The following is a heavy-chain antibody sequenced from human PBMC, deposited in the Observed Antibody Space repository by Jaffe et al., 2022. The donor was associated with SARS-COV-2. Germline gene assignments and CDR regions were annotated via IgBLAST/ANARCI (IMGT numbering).Heavy chain of an antibody. J-gene: IGHJ3*02. Sequence: QVQLVQSGAEVKKPGASVKVSCKASGYTFTAYYMHWVRQAPGQGLEWMGRINPNSGGTNYAQKFQGWVTMTTDTSISTAYMELSNLKSDDTAVYYCARAENAFDIWGQGTMVTVSS. V-gene: IGHV1-2*04. CDR3: ARAENAFDI. CDR2: INPNSGGT. CDR1: GYTFTAYY.